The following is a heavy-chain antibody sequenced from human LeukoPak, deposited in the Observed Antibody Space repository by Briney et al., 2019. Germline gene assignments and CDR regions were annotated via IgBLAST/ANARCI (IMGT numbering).Heavy chain of an antibody. D-gene: IGHD2-15*01. CDR2: IIPIFGTA. Sequence: SVKVSCKASGDTFSSYAISWVQQAPGQGLEWMGGIIPIFGTANYAQKFQGRVTITTDESTSTAYMELSSLRSEDTAVYYCARGKYCSGGSCYGPKWNYFDYWGQGTLVTVSS. J-gene: IGHJ4*02. CDR3: ARGKYCSGGSCYGPKWNYFDY. V-gene: IGHV1-69*05. CDR1: GDTFSSYA.